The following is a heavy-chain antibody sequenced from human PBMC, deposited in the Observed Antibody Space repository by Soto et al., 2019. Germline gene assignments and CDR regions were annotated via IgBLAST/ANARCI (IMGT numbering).Heavy chain of an antibody. J-gene: IGHJ6*02. Sequence: QPGGSLRLSCAASGFTFSSYAMSWVRQAPGKGLEWVSAISGIGGSTYYADSVKGRFTISRDNSKNTLYLQMNSLRAEDTAVYYCAKESPSGWYPDLYYYYGMDVWGQGTTVTFSS. CDR3: AKESPSGWYPDLYYYYGMDV. V-gene: IGHV3-23*01. CDR2: ISGIGGST. CDR1: GFTFSSYA. D-gene: IGHD6-19*01.